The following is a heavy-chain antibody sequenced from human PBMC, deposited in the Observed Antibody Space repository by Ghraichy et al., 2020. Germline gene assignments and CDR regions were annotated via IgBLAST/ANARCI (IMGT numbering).Heavy chain of an antibody. V-gene: IGHV4-59*01. J-gene: IGHJ3*02. D-gene: IGHD1-26*01. Sequence: SQTLSLTCTVSGGSISSYYWSWIRQPPGKGLEWIGYIYYSGSTNYNPSLKSRVTISVDTSKNQFSLKLSSVTAADTAVYYCARESRGGGYSGSSLGAFDIWGQGTMVTVSS. CDR3: ARESRGGGYSGSSLGAFDI. CDR1: GGSISSYY. CDR2: IYYSGST.